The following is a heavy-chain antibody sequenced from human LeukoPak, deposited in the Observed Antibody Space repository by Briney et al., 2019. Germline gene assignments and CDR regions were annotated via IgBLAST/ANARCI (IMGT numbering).Heavy chain of an antibody. V-gene: IGHV4-59*01. Sequence: SETLSLTCTVSGGSISSYYWSWIRQPPGKGLEWIGYIYYSGSTNYNPSLKSRVTISVDTSMNQFSLKLSSVTAADTAVYYCAREFCSSTSCYFDYWGQGTLVTVSS. CDR2: IYYSGST. CDR3: AREFCSSTSCYFDY. CDR1: GGSISSYY. J-gene: IGHJ4*02. D-gene: IGHD2-2*01.